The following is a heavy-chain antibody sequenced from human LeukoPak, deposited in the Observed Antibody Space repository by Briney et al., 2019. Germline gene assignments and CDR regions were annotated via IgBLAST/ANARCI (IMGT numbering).Heavy chain of an antibody. Sequence: SETLSLTCAVYGGSFRGYYWSWIRQPPGKGLEWTGEIIHSGSTNYNPSLKSRVTISVDTSKNQFSLKLNSVTAADTAVFYCARGDDWFDPWGQGTLVTVSS. V-gene: IGHV4-34*01. J-gene: IGHJ5*02. CDR1: GGSFRGYY. D-gene: IGHD5-24*01. CDR2: IIHSGST. CDR3: ARGDDWFDP.